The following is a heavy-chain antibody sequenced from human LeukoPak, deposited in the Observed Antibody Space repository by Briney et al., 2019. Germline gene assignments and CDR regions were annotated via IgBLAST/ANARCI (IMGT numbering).Heavy chain of an antibody. CDR2: TYNSGST. CDR3: ARGNYDILTGHWGSEFDP. Sequence: PSENLSLTCTVSGGSISSYYWSWIRQPPGKGLEWIGYTYNSGSTNYNPSLKSRVTISVDTSKNQFTLKLSSVTAADTAVYCCARGNYDILTGHWGSEFDPWGQGTLVTVSS. D-gene: IGHD3-9*01. CDR1: GGSISSYY. V-gene: IGHV4-59*08. J-gene: IGHJ5*02.